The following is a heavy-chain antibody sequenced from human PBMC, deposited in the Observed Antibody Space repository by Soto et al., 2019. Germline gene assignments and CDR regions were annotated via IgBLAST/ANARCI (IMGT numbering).Heavy chain of an antibody. D-gene: IGHD4-17*01. J-gene: IGHJ6*03. Sequence: PGGSLRLSCAASGFTCSSYAMSWVRQAPGKGLEWVSAISGSGGSTYYADSVKGRFTISRDNSKNTLYLQMNSLRAEDTAVYYCAKAPDYGDQYYYYYMDVWGKGTTVTVSS. V-gene: IGHV3-23*01. CDR3: AKAPDYGDQYYYYYMDV. CDR2: ISGSGGST. CDR1: GFTCSSYA.